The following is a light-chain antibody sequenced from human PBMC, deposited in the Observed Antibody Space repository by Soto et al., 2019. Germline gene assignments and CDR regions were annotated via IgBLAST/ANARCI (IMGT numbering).Light chain of an antibody. CDR2: DAS. Sequence: PGDRATLSCRASQSIGNYLAWYQQQAGQAPRLVIYDASKRATGIPARFSGSGSGTDFTLTISSLETEDFAVYYCQQRSDWPPLTFGGGTKVEIK. V-gene: IGKV3-11*01. CDR1: QSIGNY. J-gene: IGKJ4*01. CDR3: QQRSDWPPLT.